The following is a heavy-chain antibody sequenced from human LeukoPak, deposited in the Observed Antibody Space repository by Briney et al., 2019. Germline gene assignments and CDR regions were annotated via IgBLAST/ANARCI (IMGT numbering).Heavy chain of an antibody. D-gene: IGHD3-22*01. J-gene: IGHJ4*02. CDR1: GGSISSSSYY. V-gene: IGHV4-39*01. CDR3: ARQGYYETSYYFDY. Sequence: PSETLSLTCTVSGGSISSSSYYWGWIRQPPGKGLEWIGSIYYSGSTYYNPSLKSRVTISVDTSKSQFSLKLSSVTAADTAVYYCARQGYYETSYYFDYWGQGTLVTVSS. CDR2: IYYSGST.